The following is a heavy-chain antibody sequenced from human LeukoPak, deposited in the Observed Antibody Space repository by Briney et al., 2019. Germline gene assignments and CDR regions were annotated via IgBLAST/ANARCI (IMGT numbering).Heavy chain of an antibody. CDR2: IYTSGST. D-gene: IGHD3-3*01. CDR3: ARVFSYPLRAPFDP. J-gene: IGHJ5*02. Sequence: SETLSLTCTVSGGSISSYYWSWIRQPAGKGLEWIGRIYTSGSTNYNPSLKSRITMSVDTSKNQFSLKLSSVTAADTAVYYCARVFSYPLRAPFDPWGQGTLVTVSS. CDR1: GGSISSYY. V-gene: IGHV4-4*07.